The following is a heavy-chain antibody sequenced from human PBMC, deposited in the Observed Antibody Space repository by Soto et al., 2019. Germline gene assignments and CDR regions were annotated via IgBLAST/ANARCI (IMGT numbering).Heavy chain of an antibody. Sequence: QVQLVESGGGVVQPGRSLRLSCAASGFTFSSYAMHWVRQAPGKGLEWVAVISYDGSNKYYADSVKGRFTISRDNSKNTLYLQMNSLRAEETAVYYCAREEYYDILTGYYYYYGMDVWGQGTTVTVSS. CDR3: AREEYYDILTGYYYYYGMDV. CDR1: GFTFSSYA. D-gene: IGHD3-9*01. CDR2: ISYDGSNK. J-gene: IGHJ6*02. V-gene: IGHV3-30-3*01.